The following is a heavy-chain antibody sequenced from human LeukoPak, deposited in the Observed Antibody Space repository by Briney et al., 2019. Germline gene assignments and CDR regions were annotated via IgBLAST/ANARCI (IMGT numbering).Heavy chain of an antibody. CDR1: GGSFSGYY. Sequence: SETLSLTCAVYGGSFSGYYWSWIRQPPGKGLEWIGEINHSGSTNYNPSLKSRVTISVDTSKNQFSLKLSSVTAEDTAVYYCASYYYGSGSYFDYWGQGTLVTVSS. CDR3: ASYYYGSGSYFDY. D-gene: IGHD3-10*01. J-gene: IGHJ4*02. V-gene: IGHV4-34*01. CDR2: INHSGST.